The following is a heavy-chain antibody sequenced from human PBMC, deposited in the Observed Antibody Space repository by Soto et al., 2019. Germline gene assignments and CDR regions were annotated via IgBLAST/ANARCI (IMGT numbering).Heavy chain of an antibody. CDR3: ARHSAYSSSSGPEFDP. D-gene: IGHD6-6*01. J-gene: IGHJ5*02. Sequence: SETLSLTCTVSGGSISSSSYYWGWIRQPPGQGLEWIGSIYYRGSTYYNPSLKSRVTISVDTSKNQFSLKLSSVTAADTAVYYCARHSAYSSSSGPEFDPWGQGTLVTVSS. CDR1: GGSISSSSYY. CDR2: IYYRGST. V-gene: IGHV4-39*01.